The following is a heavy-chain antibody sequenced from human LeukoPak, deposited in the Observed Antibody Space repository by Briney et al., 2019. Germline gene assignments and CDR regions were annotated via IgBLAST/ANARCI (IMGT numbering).Heavy chain of an antibody. J-gene: IGHJ4*02. Sequence: GGSLRLSCAASGFPFSSYWMHWVRQAPGKGLVWVSRINSDVGSTSYADSVKGRFTISRDNAKNTLYLQMNSLRAEDTAVYHCARDMDGYFDYWGQGTLVTVSS. CDR3: ARDMDGYFDY. CDR2: INSDVGST. CDR1: GFPFSSYW. D-gene: IGHD3-10*01. V-gene: IGHV3-74*01.